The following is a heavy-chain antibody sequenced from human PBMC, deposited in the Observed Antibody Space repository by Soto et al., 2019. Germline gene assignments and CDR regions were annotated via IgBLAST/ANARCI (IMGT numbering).Heavy chain of an antibody. V-gene: IGHV1-69*13. J-gene: IGHJ4*02. Sequence: GASVKVFCKASGGTFSRYAISWVRQAPGQGLEWMGGIIPIFGTANYAQKFQGRVTITADESTSTAYMELSSLRSDDTAVYYCASGGGSYDSSGYYVYWGQGTLVTVSS. CDR3: ASGGGSYDSSGYYVY. D-gene: IGHD3-22*01. CDR2: IIPIFGTA. CDR1: GGTFSRYA.